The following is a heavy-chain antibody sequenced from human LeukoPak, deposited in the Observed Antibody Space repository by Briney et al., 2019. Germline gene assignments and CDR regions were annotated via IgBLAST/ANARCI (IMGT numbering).Heavy chain of an antibody. CDR3: ARDADRSPYYFDY. CDR2: ISAYNGNT. V-gene: IGHV1-18*01. Sequence: ASVKVSCKASGYTFTSYGISWVRQAPGQGLEWMGWISAYNGNTNYAQKLQGRVTITADKSTSTAYMELSSLRSEDTAVYYCARDADRSPYYFDYWGQGTLVTVSS. CDR1: GYTFTSYG. J-gene: IGHJ4*02.